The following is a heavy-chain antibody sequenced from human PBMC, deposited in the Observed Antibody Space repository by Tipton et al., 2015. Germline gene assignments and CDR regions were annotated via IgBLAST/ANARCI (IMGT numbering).Heavy chain of an antibody. D-gene: IGHD6-6*01. CDR2: ISHSGNT. V-gene: IGHV4-38-2*01. CDR3: ATGRSIAARPFDY. J-gene: IGHJ4*02. Sequence: WVRQAPGKGLEWIGSISHSGNTYYNPSLKSRVTMSRDTSKNQFSLKLTSVTAADTAVYYCATGRSIAARPFDYWGQGTLVTVSS.